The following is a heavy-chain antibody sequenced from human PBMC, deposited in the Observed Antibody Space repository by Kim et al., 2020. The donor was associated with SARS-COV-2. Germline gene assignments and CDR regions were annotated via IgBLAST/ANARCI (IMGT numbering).Heavy chain of an antibody. CDR1: GFTFSSYG. Sequence: GGSLRLSCAASGFTFSSYGMHWVRQAPGKGLEWVAVISYDGSNKYYADSVKGRFTISRDNSKNTLYLQMNSLRAEDTAVYYCAKCGPYSSGWYNVSFNFLPWQNQYYYYGMDVWGQGTTVTVSS. CDR3: AKCGPYSSGWYNVSFNFLPWQNQYYYYGMDV. CDR2: ISYDGSNK. J-gene: IGHJ6*02. D-gene: IGHD6-19*01. V-gene: IGHV3-30*18.